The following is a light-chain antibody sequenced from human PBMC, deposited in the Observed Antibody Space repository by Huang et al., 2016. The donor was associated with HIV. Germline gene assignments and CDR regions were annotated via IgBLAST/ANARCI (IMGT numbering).Light chain of an antibody. CDR1: QTFLYSSNNETY. V-gene: IGKV4-1*01. Sequence: DIVMTQSPDSLAVALGARVTINCKSSQTFLYSSNNETYLAWYQQRPRQPPRLLIHGASARESGVPERFSGSGSETDFTLTISGLQAEDVAVYYCQQYYSTPTFGGGTKVEI. CDR3: QQYYSTPT. CDR2: GAS. J-gene: IGKJ4*01.